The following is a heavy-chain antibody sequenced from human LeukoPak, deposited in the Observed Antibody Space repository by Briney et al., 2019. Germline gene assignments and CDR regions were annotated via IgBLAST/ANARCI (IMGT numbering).Heavy chain of an antibody. V-gene: IGHV4-4*07. J-gene: IGHJ4*02. CDR2: IYTSGST. CDR3: ARENSGSYREFDY. CDR1: GGSISSYY. Sequence: SETLSLTCTVSGGSISSYYWSWLRQPAGKGLEWIGRIYTSGSTNYNASLKSRVSMSVDTSKNQFSLKLSSVTTADTAVFYCARENSGSYREFDYWGQGTLVTVSS. D-gene: IGHD1-26*01.